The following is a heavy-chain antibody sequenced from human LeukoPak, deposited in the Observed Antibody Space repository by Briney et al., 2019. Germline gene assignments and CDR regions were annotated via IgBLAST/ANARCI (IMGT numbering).Heavy chain of an antibody. D-gene: IGHD5-24*01. CDR2: IYPGDSDT. CDR3: AKVVELATLTGDSYTYSYHMDV. Sequence: GESLKISCKGSGYSFSTYWIGWVRQMPGKGLVWMGFIYPGDSDTRYSPSFQGQVTISADKYISSAYLQWSSLKASDTAMYYCAKVVELATLTGDSYTYSYHMDVWGKGTAVTVSS. V-gene: IGHV5-51*01. J-gene: IGHJ6*03. CDR1: GYSFSTYW.